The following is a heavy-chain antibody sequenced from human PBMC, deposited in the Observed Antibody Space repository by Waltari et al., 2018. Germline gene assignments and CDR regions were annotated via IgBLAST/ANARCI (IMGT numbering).Heavy chain of an antibody. CDR2: INSEASTT. Sequence: EVQLVESGGGLAQPGGSLRLSCVASGFTFSSYWMHWVRQAPGKGLVSGSRINSEASTTKYADSVKGRFTISRDNAKNTLYLQMNSLRAEDTAVYYCAKGGGWLQDYWGQGTLVTVSS. CDR1: GFTFSSYW. D-gene: IGHD5-12*01. J-gene: IGHJ4*02. V-gene: IGHV3-74*03. CDR3: AKGGGWLQDY.